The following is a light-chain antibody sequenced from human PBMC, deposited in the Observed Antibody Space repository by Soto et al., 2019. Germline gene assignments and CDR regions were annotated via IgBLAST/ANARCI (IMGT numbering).Light chain of an antibody. Sequence: QSVLAQPASVSGSPGQSITISCTGTNSDVGGYNYVSWYQQHPGKAPELMIYEVSHRPSGVSNRFSGSKSDNTASLTISGLQAEDEADCYCSSYTSISTLYVFGTGTKVTGL. V-gene: IGLV2-14*01. CDR1: NSDVGGYNY. CDR2: EVS. J-gene: IGLJ1*01. CDR3: SSYTSISTLYV.